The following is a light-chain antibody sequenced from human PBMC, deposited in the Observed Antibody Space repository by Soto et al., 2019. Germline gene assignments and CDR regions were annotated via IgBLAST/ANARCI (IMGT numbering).Light chain of an antibody. Sequence: DIQMTQSPSSLSASVGDRVTITCRASQGIGNDLAWYQQKPGKAPKRLIYAASSLQGGVPSRFSGSGSGTEFTLTISSLQPEDFATYYCLQHNSNFWTFGQETKVEIK. CDR2: AAS. V-gene: IGKV1-17*01. CDR3: LQHNSNFWT. J-gene: IGKJ1*01. CDR1: QGIGND.